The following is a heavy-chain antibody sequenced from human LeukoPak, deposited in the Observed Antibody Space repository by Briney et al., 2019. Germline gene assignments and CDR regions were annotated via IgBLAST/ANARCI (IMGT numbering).Heavy chain of an antibody. V-gene: IGHV3-30*02. CDR1: GFTFSNAW. CDR3: ARAETTMVRGVIQYFDY. J-gene: IGHJ4*02. Sequence: GGSLRLSCAASGFTFSNAWMSWVRQAPGKGLEWVAFIRYVGGNKYHADSVKGRFTISRDNSKNTLYLQMGSLRAEDMAVYYCARAETTMVRGVIQYFDYWGQGTLVTVSS. D-gene: IGHD3-10*01. CDR2: IRYVGGNK.